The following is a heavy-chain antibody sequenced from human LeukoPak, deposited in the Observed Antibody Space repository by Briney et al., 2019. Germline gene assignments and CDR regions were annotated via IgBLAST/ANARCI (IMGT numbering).Heavy chain of an antibody. CDR3: AKGLGEFASAPDS. D-gene: IGHD6-6*01. V-gene: IGHV3-23*01. CDR2: IFGNGVTT. J-gene: IGHJ5*01. CDR1: GFTLRNFG. Sequence: PGGSLRLSCAASGFTLRNFGMSWVRQAPGKGLEWVSAIFGNGVTTYYADSVKGRFIISRDNSQNRLFLQVNSLRVEDTAVYYCAKGLGEFASAPDSWGRGTLVTVSS.